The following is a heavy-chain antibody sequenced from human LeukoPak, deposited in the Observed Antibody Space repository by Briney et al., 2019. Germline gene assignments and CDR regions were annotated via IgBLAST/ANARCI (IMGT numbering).Heavy chain of an antibody. V-gene: IGHV3-33*01. D-gene: IGHD6-19*01. CDR3: VRDTSNSGWAFDS. CDR1: GFSFGSDA. CDR2: IWADEKNK. J-gene: IGHJ4*02. Sequence: PGGSLRLSCAASGFSFGSDAMYWARQAPGKGLEWVAMIWADEKNKFYAASVKGRFTISRDNSKNTVDLQMNSLRGDDTALYYCVRDTSNSGWAFDSWGQGTLVTVSS.